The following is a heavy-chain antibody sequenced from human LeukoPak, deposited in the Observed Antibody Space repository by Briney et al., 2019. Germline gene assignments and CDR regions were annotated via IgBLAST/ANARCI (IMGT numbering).Heavy chain of an antibody. V-gene: IGHV3-23*01. CDR3: ARGYYDILTGSYYFDY. CDR1: GFTFSGYA. Sequence: GGSLRLSCAASGFTFSGYAMSWVRQAPGKGLEWVSAISGSGGSTYYADSVKGRFTISRDNSKNTLYLQMNSLRAEDTAVYYCARGYYDILTGSYYFDYWGQGTLVTVSS. J-gene: IGHJ4*02. D-gene: IGHD3-9*01. CDR2: ISGSGGST.